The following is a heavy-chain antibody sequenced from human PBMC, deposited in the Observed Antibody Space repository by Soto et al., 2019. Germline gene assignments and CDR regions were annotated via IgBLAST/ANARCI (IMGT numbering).Heavy chain of an antibody. V-gene: IGHV3-30-3*01. CDR1: GFTFSSYA. D-gene: IGHD6-13*01. J-gene: IGHJ6*02. CDR2: ISYDGSNK. Sequence: PGGSLRLSCAASGFTFSSYAMHWVRQAPGKGLEWVAVISYDGSNKYYADSVKGRFTISRDNSKNTLYLQMNSLRAEDTAVYYCARDLRIAGYYYGMDVWGQGTTVTVSS. CDR3: ARDLRIAGYYYGMDV.